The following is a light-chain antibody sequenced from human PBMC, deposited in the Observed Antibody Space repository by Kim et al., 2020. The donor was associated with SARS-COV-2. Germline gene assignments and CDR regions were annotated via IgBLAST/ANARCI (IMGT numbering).Light chain of an antibody. CDR3: QQSYSSPHT. V-gene: IGKV1-39*01. CDR2: GAS. Sequence: SLSASVGDRVSITGRASQSISRNLNWYQKKPGTAPNLLIYGASSLQSGVPSRFSCSGSGTEFTLTISSLQPDDFASYYCQQSYSSPHTFGQATKLE. J-gene: IGKJ2*01. CDR1: QSISRN.